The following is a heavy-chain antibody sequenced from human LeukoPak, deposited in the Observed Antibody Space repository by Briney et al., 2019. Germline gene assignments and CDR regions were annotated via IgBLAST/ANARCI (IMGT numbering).Heavy chain of an antibody. Sequence: PGGSLRLSCAASGFTFSSYSMNWVRQAPGKGLEWVSFIRSSSSYIYYADSVKGRFTISSDNAKNSLYLQMNSLRVEDTAVYYCARIAFYGDYCDYWGQGTLVTVSS. CDR3: ARIAFYGDYCDY. J-gene: IGHJ4*02. CDR1: GFTFSSYS. V-gene: IGHV3-21*01. D-gene: IGHD4-17*01. CDR2: IRSSSSYI.